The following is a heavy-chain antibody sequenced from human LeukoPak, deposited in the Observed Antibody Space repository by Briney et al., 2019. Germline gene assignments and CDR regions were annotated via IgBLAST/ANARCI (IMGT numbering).Heavy chain of an antibody. CDR3: SRQVVGNDY. CDR2: INHSGYT. D-gene: IGHD3-22*01. J-gene: IGHJ4*02. Sequence: ASETLSLTCAVYGESSFSSYYWSWIRQTPGGALEWIGEINHSGYTNYNPSLKSRVTLSIDTSKNQFSLRLNSVTAADTAVYYCSRQVVGNDYWGQGTLVTVPS. CDR1: GESSFSSYY. V-gene: IGHV4-34*01.